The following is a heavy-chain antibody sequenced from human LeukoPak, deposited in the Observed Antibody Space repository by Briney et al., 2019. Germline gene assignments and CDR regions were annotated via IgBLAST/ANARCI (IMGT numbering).Heavy chain of an antibody. CDR3: AKVGPSIVGPGGLDY. J-gene: IGHJ4*02. V-gene: IGHV3-7*01. CDR2: IKQDGSEK. CDR1: GFTFSSYS. Sequence: GGSLRLSCAASGFTFSSYSMNWVRQAPGKGLEWVANIKQDGSEKYYVDSVKGRFTISRDNAKNSLYLQMNSLRAEDTAVYYCAKVGPSIVGPGGLDYWGQGTLVTVSS. D-gene: IGHD1-26*01.